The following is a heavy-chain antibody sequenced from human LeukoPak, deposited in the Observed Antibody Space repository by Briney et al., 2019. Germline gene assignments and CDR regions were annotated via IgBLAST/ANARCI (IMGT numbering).Heavy chain of an antibody. Sequence: PSETLSLTCAVYGGSFSGYYWSWIRQPPGKGLEWIGEINHSGSTNYNPSLKSRVTISVDTSKNQFSLKLSSVTAADTAVYYCARGTRDLVVVAATVDYFDYWGQGTLVTVSS. V-gene: IGHV4-34*01. CDR3: ARGTRDLVVVAATVDYFDY. J-gene: IGHJ4*02. D-gene: IGHD2-15*01. CDR2: INHSGST. CDR1: GGSFSGYY.